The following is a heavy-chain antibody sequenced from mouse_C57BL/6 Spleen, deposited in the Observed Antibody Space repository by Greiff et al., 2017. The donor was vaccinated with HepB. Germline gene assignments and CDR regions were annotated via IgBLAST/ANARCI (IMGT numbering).Heavy chain of an antibody. Sequence: VQLQQPGAELVKPGASVKLSCKASGYTFTSYWMQWVKQRPGQGLEWIGEIDPSDSYTNYNQKFKGKATLTVDTSSSTAYMQLSSLTSEDSAVYYCASPVDLFDYWGQGTTLTVSS. V-gene: IGHV1-50*01. J-gene: IGHJ2*01. CDR3: ASPVDLFDY. CDR2: IDPSDSYT. CDR1: GYTFTSYW.